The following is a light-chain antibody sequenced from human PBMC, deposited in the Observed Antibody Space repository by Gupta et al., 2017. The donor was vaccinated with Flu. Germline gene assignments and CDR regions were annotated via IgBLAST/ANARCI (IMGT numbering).Light chain of an antibody. J-gene: IGLJ3*02. Sequence: GVSSRPSGVSNRFSGSKSGNTASLTISGLQAEDEADYYCSSYTSSSTLFGGGTKLTVL. V-gene: IGLV2-14*03. CDR2: GVS. CDR3: SSYTSSSTL.